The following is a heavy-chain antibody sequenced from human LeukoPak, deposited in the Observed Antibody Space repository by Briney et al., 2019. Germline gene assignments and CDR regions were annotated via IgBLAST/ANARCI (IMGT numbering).Heavy chain of an antibody. CDR1: GYSIGSGYY. J-gene: IGHJ4*02. CDR2: IYHTGNT. CDR3: ARDAAYCDGDCSSRILDF. V-gene: IGHV4-38-2*02. D-gene: IGHD2-21*02. Sequence: SETLSLTCTVSGYSIGSGYYWGWVRQSPGKGLEWIGSIYHTGNTYYNPSLKSRVSISMDTSKNQFSLKLSSVTAADTAVYYCARDAAYCDGDCSSRILDFWGQGILVTVSS.